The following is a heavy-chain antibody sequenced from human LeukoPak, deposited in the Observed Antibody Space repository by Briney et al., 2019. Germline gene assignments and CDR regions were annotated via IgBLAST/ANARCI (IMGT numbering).Heavy chain of an antibody. D-gene: IGHD5-12*01. J-gene: IGHJ4*02. CDR1: GFTFSDYY. Sequence: GGSLRLSCAASGFTFSDYYMTWIRKAPGRGLEWISYIGTSGSYTNYADSVKGRFTISRDNAESSLYLQMNSLRAEDTAVYYCARGGSRGYSGYDSNWGQGTLVTVSS. V-gene: IGHV3-11*05. CDR2: IGTSGSYT. CDR3: ARGGSRGYSGYDSN.